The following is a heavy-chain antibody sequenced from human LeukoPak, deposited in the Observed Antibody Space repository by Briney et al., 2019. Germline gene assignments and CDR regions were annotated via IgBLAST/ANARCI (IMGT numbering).Heavy chain of an antibody. J-gene: IGHJ4*02. CDR2: INPNSSVT. CDR3: ARERGGNSPFDS. V-gene: IGHV1-2*02. Sequence: ASVKVSCKTSGYTFTGYYMHWVRQAPGQGLEWMGWINPNSSVTNYAQRFQGRVTMTRDAFISAAYMELRWLTSDDTAVYYCARERGGNSPFDSWGQGTLVTVSS. D-gene: IGHD4-23*01. CDR1: GYTFTGYY.